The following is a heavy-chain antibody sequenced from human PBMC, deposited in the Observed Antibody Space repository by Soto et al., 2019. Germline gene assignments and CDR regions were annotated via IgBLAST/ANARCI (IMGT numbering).Heavy chain of an antibody. D-gene: IGHD3-22*01. CDR3: ASHYDSSGYYYRGLDY. CDR2: IIPIFGTA. V-gene: IGHV1-69*12. J-gene: IGHJ4*02. CDR1: GGTFSSYA. Sequence: QVQLVQSGAEVKKPGSSVKVSCKASGGTFSSYAISWVRQAPGQGLEWMGGIIPIFGTADYAQKFQGGVTITAEEATRKANIELSSRRSEDTAVYYCASHYDSSGYYYRGLDYWGQGTLVTVSS.